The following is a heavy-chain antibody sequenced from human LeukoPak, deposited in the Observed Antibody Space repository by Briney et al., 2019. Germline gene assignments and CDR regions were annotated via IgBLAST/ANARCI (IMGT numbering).Heavy chain of an antibody. CDR3: TRDSGTYNGFDP. CDR2: MDKETNLYAT. Sequence: GGSLRLSCVASGFTFSDSAIHWVRQSSGKGLEWIGHMDKETNLYATALAASVKGRFTVSRDDSKNTAYLHMNSLKTEDTALYYCTRDSGTYNGFDPWGQGTLVTVSS. D-gene: IGHD1-26*01. J-gene: IGHJ5*02. CDR1: GFTFSDSA. V-gene: IGHV3-73*01.